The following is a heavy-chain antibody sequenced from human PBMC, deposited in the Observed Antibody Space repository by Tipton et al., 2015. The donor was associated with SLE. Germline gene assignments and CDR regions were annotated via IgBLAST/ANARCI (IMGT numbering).Heavy chain of an antibody. CDR1: GGSISSHY. J-gene: IGHJ4*02. D-gene: IGHD3-9*01. Sequence: LRLSCTVSGGSISSHYWSWIRQPPGKGLEWIGYIYYSGSTNYNPSLKSRVTISVDTSKNQFSLKLSSVTAADTAVYYCARELYFDWLLHYFDYWGQGTMVTVSS. V-gene: IGHV4-59*11. CDR3: ARELYFDWLLHYFDY. CDR2: IYYSGST.